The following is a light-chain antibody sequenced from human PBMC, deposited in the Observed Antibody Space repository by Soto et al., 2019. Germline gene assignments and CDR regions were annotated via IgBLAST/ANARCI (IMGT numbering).Light chain of an antibody. CDR1: QSVSSN. CDR3: QQYNNWPYT. Sequence: EIVMTQSPATLSVSPGERATLSCRASQSVSSNLAWYQQKPGQAPRLLIYGASTRATGIPARFSSSGSGTEFTLTISSLQSEDFAVYYCQQYNNWPYTFGQGTKLEIK. V-gene: IGKV3-15*01. J-gene: IGKJ2*01. CDR2: GAS.